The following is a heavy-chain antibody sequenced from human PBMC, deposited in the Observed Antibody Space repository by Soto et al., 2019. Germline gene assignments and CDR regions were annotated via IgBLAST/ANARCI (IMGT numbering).Heavy chain of an antibody. CDR1: GGSISGYS. J-gene: IGHJ5*02. V-gene: IGHV4-59*08. Sequence: QVQLQESGPGLVKPSETLSLTCTVSGGSISGYSWTWIRQPPGKGLEWIGDVFYNGSTSYSPSLKSRVTMSVARSKGQFSLRVGSVPAADTAVYYCARLRGYCGGGNCHELQFDPWGQGILVTVSS. D-gene: IGHD2-15*01. CDR3: ARLRGYCGGGNCHELQFDP. CDR2: VFYNGST.